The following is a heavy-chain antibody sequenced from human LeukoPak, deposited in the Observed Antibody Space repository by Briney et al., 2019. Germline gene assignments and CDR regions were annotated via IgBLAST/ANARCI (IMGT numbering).Heavy chain of an antibody. D-gene: IGHD3-9*01. J-gene: IGHJ4*02. CDR1: GGSISSGGYY. Sequence: PSQTLSLTCTVSGGSISSGGYYWSWIRQHPGKGLEWIGYIYYSGSTYYNPSLKSRVTISVDTSKNQFSLKLSSVTAADTAVYYCARYGVDILTGYWVDYWGQGTLVTVSS. V-gene: IGHV4-31*03. CDR3: ARYGVDILTGYWVDY. CDR2: IYYSGST.